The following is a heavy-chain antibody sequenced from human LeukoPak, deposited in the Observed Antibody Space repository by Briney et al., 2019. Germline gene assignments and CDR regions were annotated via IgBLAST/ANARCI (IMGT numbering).Heavy chain of an antibody. CDR3: ARERRSSGWYLGGERDPDFDY. J-gene: IGHJ4*02. CDR2: IYTSGST. Sequence: SETLSLTCTVSGVSISSYYWSWIRQPAGKGLEWIGRIYTSGSTNYNPSLKSRVTMSVDTSKNQFSLKLSSVTAADTAVYYCARERRSSGWYLGGERDPDFDYWGQGTLVTVSS. CDR1: GVSISSYY. D-gene: IGHD6-19*01. V-gene: IGHV4-4*07.